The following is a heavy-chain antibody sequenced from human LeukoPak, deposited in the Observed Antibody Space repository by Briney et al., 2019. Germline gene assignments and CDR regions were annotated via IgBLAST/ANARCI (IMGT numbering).Heavy chain of an antibody. CDR2: ISGSGGST. CDR1: GFTFSSYA. V-gene: IGHV3-23*01. CDR3: ANGYYDSSGYYPTNYFDY. D-gene: IGHD3-22*01. Sequence: GGSLRLSCAASGFTFSSYAMSWVRQAPGKGLEWVSAISGSGGSTYYADSVKGRFTISRDNSKNTLYLQMNSLRAEDTAVYYCANGYYDSSGYYPTNYFDYWGQGTLVTVSS. J-gene: IGHJ4*02.